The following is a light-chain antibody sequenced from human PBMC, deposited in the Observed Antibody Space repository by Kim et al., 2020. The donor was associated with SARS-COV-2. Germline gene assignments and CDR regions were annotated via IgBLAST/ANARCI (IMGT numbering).Light chain of an antibody. Sequence: ASVGDRVTITCRASQSISSWLAWYQQKPRKAPKLLIYKASSLESGVPSRFSGSGSGTEFTLTISSLQPDDFATYYYQQYNSYSGTFGQGTKVDIK. CDR1: QSISSW. J-gene: IGKJ1*01. CDR3: QQYNSYSGT. V-gene: IGKV1-5*03. CDR2: KAS.